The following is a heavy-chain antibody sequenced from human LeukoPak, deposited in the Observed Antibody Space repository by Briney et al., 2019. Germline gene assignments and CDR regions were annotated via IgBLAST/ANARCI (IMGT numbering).Heavy chain of an antibody. CDR1: GYTFTSYD. Sequence: ASVKVSCKASGYTFTSYDINWVRQATGQGLEWMGWMNPNSGNTSYAQKFQGRVTMTRNTSINTAYMELSSLRSEDTAVYYCARGRYDFWSGVSPFDYWGQGTLVTVSS. CDR3: ARGRYDFWSGVSPFDY. V-gene: IGHV1-8*01. J-gene: IGHJ4*02. D-gene: IGHD3-3*01. CDR2: MNPNSGNT.